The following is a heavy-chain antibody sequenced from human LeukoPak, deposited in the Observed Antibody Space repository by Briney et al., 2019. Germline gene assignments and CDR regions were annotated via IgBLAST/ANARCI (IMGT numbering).Heavy chain of an antibody. CDR2: ISGDESST. V-gene: IGHV3-74*01. CDR1: GFTFSSYW. J-gene: IGHJ4*02. Sequence: GGSLRLSCAASGFTFSSYWMHWVRQAPGKGLVWVSRISGDESSTSYADSVKGRFTISRDNAKNSLYLQMNSLRAEDTALYYCAKDFGPYCSGGSCMYWGQGTLVTVSS. CDR3: AKDFGPYCSGGSCMY. D-gene: IGHD2-15*01.